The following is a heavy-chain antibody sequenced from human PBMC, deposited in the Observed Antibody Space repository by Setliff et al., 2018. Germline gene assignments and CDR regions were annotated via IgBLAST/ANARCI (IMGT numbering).Heavy chain of an antibody. Sequence: PGESLKISCQGSGYTFSAYWIGWVRQMPGKGLEWMGIIYPLDSDTRYSPSFQGQVTISADKSVSTAYLQWSSLKASDTAIYYCARHRGRAAAGTCFDIWGQGTLVTVSS. CDR1: GYTFSAYW. J-gene: IGHJ4*02. CDR2: IYPLDSDT. V-gene: IGHV5-51*01. D-gene: IGHD6-13*01. CDR3: ARHRGRAAAGTCFDI.